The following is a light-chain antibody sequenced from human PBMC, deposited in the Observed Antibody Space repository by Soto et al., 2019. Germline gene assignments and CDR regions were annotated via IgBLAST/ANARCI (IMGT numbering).Light chain of an antibody. Sequence: DIQMTQSPSTLSASVGDRVIITCRASQSISSWLAWYQQKPGKAPKLLIYKASSLESEVPSRFSGSGSGTEFTLTISSLQPDDFATSYCQQYNSYTFGQGTKLEIK. CDR2: KAS. CDR3: QQYNSYT. V-gene: IGKV1-5*03. J-gene: IGKJ2*01. CDR1: QSISSW.